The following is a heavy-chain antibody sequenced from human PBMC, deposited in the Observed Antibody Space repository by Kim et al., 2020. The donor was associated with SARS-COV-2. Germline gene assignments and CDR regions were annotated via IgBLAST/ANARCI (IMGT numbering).Heavy chain of an antibody. Sequence: GGSLRLSCEVSGFSFSDYAMNWVRQAPGKGLEWVSFIRSSTSYRYYADAVKGRFTITRDRAQNSLFLRMDSLRAGDTGVYFCARDMGYAILCRWFFDVWGRGTRVIVSS. D-gene: IGHD2-8*01. V-gene: IGHV3-21*01. J-gene: IGHJ2*01. CDR1: GFSFSDYA. CDR2: IRSSTSYR. CDR3: ARDMGYAILCRWFFDV.